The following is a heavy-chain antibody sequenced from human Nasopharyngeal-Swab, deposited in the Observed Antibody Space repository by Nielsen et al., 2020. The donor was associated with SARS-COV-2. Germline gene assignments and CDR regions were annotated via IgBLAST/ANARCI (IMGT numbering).Heavy chain of an antibody. CDR1: GFTFDDYA. CDR3: VRIGLYGMDV. J-gene: IGHJ6*02. CDR2: ISWNSGSL. Sequence: SLKISCPASGFTFDDYAMHWVRQAPGEGLEWVSGISWNSGSLGYGESVKGRFTISRDNAKSSLYLQMNAVRAEDTALYYCVRIGLYGMDVWGQGTTVTVSS. D-gene: IGHD2/OR15-2a*01. V-gene: IGHV3-9*01.